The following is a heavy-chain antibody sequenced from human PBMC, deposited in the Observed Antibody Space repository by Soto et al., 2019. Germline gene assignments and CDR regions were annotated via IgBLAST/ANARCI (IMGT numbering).Heavy chain of an antibody. J-gene: IGHJ4*02. D-gene: IGHD7-27*01. CDR1: VFTFSKYW. CDR2: INGDGSTT. CDR3: TRGGTSATYWGLFDY. V-gene: IGHV3-74*01. Sequence: LXLSCAASVFTFSKYWTHWVRQAPGEGLVWVSRINGDGSTTTYADFVKGRFTISRDNAKNTLYLQMDSLGADDTAVYYCTRGGTSATYWGLFDYWGQGALVTVSS.